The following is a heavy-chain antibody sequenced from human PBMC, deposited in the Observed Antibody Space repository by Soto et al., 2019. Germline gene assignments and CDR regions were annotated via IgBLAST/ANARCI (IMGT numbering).Heavy chain of an antibody. V-gene: IGHV3-23*01. CDR2: ISGSGGST. J-gene: IGHJ4*02. D-gene: IGHD6-6*01. CDR3: AKGSLHSSSSWH. CDR1: GFTFSSYA. Sequence: GGSLRLSCAASGFTFSSYAMSWVRQAPGKGLEWVSAISGSGGSTYYADSVKGRSTISRDNSKNTLYLQMNSLRAEDTAVYYCAKGSLHSSSSWHWGQGTLVTVSS.